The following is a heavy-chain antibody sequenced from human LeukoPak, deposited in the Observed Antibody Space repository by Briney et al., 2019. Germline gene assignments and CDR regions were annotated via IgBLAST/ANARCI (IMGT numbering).Heavy chain of an antibody. CDR3: ARDRTTVTTDSFDI. Sequence: PGGSLRLSCAASGFTFSSYGMHWVRQAPGKGLEWVAFIRYDGSNKYYADSVKGRFTISRDNAKNSLYLQMNSLRAEDTAVYYCARDRTTVTTDSFDIWGQGTMVIVSS. V-gene: IGHV3-30*02. CDR2: IRYDGSNK. CDR1: GFTFSSYG. J-gene: IGHJ3*02. D-gene: IGHD4-17*01.